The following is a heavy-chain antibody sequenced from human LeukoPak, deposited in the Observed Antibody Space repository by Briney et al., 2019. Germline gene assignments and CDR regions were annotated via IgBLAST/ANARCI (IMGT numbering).Heavy chain of an antibody. CDR1: GFNFSNYA. D-gene: IGHD3-22*01. Sequence: GRSLRLSCAASGFNFSNYAMHWVRQAPGKGLEWVAVISYEGNNKYYADSVKGRFTISRDNSKNKQYLQMNSLRREDTAVYYCARGSEDYDSSGYYYDLGDYWGQGTLVTVSS. J-gene: IGHJ4*02. CDR3: ARGSEDYDSSGYYYDLGDY. CDR2: ISYEGNNK. V-gene: IGHV3-30*04.